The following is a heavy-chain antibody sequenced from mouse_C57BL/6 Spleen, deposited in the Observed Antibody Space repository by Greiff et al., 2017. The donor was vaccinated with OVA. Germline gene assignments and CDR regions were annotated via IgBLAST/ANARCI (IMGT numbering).Heavy chain of an antibody. CDR3: AKSNHWYFDV. Sequence: VQLQQSGPELVKPGASVKISCKASGYAFSSYWMNWVKQRPGKGLEWIGRIYPGDGDTNYNGKFKGKATLTADKSSRTGYMQLSSLTSEYSAVYFCAKSNHWYFDVWGTGTTVTVSS. CDR2: IYPGDGDT. J-gene: IGHJ1*03. D-gene: IGHD2-5*01. V-gene: IGHV1-82*01. CDR1: GYAFSSYW.